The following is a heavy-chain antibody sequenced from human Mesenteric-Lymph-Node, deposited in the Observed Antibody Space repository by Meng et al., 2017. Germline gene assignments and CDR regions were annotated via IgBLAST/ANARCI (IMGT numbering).Heavy chain of an antibody. V-gene: IGHV6-1*01. CDR1: GDSVSSNSAA. CDR2: TCYRSKWYY. Sequence: VRPQRSGPGLVEPSQTLSLTCAISGDSVSSNSAAWHWIRQSPSRGLEWLGMTCYRSKWYYDYAVSVKSPITINPDTSRNQFSLQLNSVTPEDTAVYYCARWYFNYWGQGTLVTVSS. J-gene: IGHJ4*02. D-gene: IGHD6-13*01. CDR3: ARWYFNY.